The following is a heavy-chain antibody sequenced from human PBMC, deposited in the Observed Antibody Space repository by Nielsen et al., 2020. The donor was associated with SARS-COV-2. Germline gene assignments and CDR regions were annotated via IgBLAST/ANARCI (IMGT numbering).Heavy chain of an antibody. V-gene: IGHV3-53*01. CDR1: GFTVSSNY. J-gene: IGHJ4*02. CDR3: ARVGPYSGSYYDY. Sequence: ESLKISCAASGFTVSSNYMSWVRQAPGKGLEWVSVIYSGGSTYYADSVKGRFTISRDNSKNTLYLQMNSLRAEDTAVYYCARVGPYSGSYYDYWGQGTLVTVSS. CDR2: IYSGGST. D-gene: IGHD1-26*01.